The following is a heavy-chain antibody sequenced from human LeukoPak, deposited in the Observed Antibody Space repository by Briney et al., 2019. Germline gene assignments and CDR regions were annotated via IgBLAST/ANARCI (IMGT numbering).Heavy chain of an antibody. J-gene: IGHJ4*02. CDR2: IIPLFGTA. CDR3: ARDSGSPYSSSPRKFDY. Sequence: GSSVKVSCKASGGTFSSYAISWVRQAPGQGLEWMGGIIPLFGTANYAQKFQGRVTITADKSTSTAYMELSSLRSEDTAVYYCARDSGSPYSSSPRKFDYWGQGTLVTVSS. CDR1: GGTFSSYA. V-gene: IGHV1-69*06. D-gene: IGHD6-6*01.